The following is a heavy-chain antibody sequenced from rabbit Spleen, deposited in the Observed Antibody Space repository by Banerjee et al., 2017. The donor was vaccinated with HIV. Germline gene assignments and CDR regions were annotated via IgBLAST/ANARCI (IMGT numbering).Heavy chain of an antibody. V-gene: IGHV1S45*01. CDR3: ARNYVNAFDP. CDR2: IYTGSSVNT. CDR1: GFSFSGSDF. Sequence: QEQLEESGGDLVKPEGSLTLTCTASGFSFSGSDFMCWVRQAPGKGLEWIACIYTGSSVNTYYATWAKGRFTISKTSSTTVTLQMTSLTAADTATYLCARNYVNAFDPWGQGTLVTVS. J-gene: IGHJ2*01. D-gene: IGHD1-1*01.